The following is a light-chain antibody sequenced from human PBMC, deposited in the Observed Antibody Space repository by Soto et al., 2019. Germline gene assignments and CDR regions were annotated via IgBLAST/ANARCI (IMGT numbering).Light chain of an antibody. Sequence: DIQMTQSPSSLSASFGDRVTITCRASQGIGVYLAWFQQKPGNAHKLLIYAASTLQSGVPSRFSGSGSGTDFTLTISSLQPEEVATYYCQKYNSAPLTFGGGTKVEIK. CDR3: QKYNSAPLT. CDR2: AAS. J-gene: IGKJ4*01. V-gene: IGKV1-27*01. CDR1: QGIGVY.